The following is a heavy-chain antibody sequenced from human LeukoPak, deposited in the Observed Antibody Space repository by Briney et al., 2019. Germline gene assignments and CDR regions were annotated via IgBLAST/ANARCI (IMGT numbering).Heavy chain of an antibody. D-gene: IGHD2-21*02. CDR1: GFTFSSYG. J-gene: IGHJ4*02. Sequence: GGSLRLSCAASGFTFSSYGMHWVRQAPGKGLEWVAVISYDGSNKYYADSVKGRFTISRDNSKNSLYLQMSSLRVEDTAIYYCAREQCSPGDCYQFDYWGQGSLVTVSS. CDR2: ISYDGSNK. V-gene: IGHV3-30*03. CDR3: AREQCSPGDCYQFDY.